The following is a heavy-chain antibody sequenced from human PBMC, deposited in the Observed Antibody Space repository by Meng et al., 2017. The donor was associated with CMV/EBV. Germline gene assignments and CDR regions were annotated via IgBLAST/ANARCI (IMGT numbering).Heavy chain of an antibody. D-gene: IGHD3-10*01. J-gene: IGHJ4*02. CDR3: ASLRGWFDY. CDR2: ISSSSSYI. CDR1: GFTFSSYA. Sequence: GESLKISCAASGFTFSSYAMHWVRQAPGKGLEWVSSISSSSSYIYYADSVKGRFTISRDNAKNSLYLQMNSLRAEDTAVYYCASLRGWFDYWGQGTLVTVS. V-gene: IGHV3-21*01.